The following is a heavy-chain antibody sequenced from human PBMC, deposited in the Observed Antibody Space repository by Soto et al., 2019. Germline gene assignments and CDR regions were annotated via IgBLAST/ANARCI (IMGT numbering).Heavy chain of an antibody. CDR2: ISGSGGST. CDR1: GFTFSSYA. J-gene: IGHJ6*02. D-gene: IGHD6-6*01. V-gene: IGHV3-23*01. Sequence: GGSLRLSCAASGFTFSSYAMSWVRQAPGKGLEWVSAISGSGGSTYYADSVKGRFTISRDNSKNTLYLQMNSLRAEDTAVYYCARDHISSIAARGGYYGMDVWGQGTTVTVSS. CDR3: ARDHISSIAARGGYYGMDV.